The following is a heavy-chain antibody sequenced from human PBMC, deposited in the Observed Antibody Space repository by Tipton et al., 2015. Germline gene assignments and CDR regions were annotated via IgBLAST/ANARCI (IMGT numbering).Heavy chain of an antibody. J-gene: IGHJ6*02. CDR2: IYFSGST. CDR3: ARDRRQEMWFYYRMDV. D-gene: IGHD5-24*01. CDR1: GGSISNYY. V-gene: IGHV4-59*01. Sequence: TLSLTCTVSGGSISNYYWGWIRQPPGKGLEWIGYIYFSGSTNYNPSLKSRVTISVDTSKNQFSLKLSSETAADTAVYYCARDRRQEMWFYYRMDVWGQGTTVTVSS.